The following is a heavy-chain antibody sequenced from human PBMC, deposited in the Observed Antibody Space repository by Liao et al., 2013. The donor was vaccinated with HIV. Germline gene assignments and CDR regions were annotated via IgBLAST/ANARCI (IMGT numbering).Heavy chain of an antibody. CDR1: GVSIGSGSFY. Sequence: QVQLQDSGPGLVKPSQTLSLTCTVSGVSIGSGSFYWTWIRQPAGKGLEWIGRVYTSGSTNYNPSLRSRLSISIDTSKNEISLKLHSVTAADTAMYYCAGKLGRAFEIWGQGTMVTVSS. J-gene: IGHJ3*02. CDR3: AGKLGRAFEI. CDR2: VYTSGST. D-gene: IGHD1-7*01. V-gene: IGHV4-61*02.